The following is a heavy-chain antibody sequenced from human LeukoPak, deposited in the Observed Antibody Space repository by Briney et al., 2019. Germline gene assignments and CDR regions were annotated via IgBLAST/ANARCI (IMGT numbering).Heavy chain of an antibody. Sequence: SETLSLTCTVSGYFISSGYYWGWIRQPPGKGLQWIGSIHHSGSTYYNPSLKSRVTISVDTSKNQFSLKLSSVTAADTAVYYCARDGRYYYDSSGYFWFDPWGQGTLVTVSS. D-gene: IGHD3-22*01. CDR1: GYFISSGYY. J-gene: IGHJ5*02. CDR2: IHHSGST. V-gene: IGHV4-38-2*02. CDR3: ARDGRYYYDSSGYFWFDP.